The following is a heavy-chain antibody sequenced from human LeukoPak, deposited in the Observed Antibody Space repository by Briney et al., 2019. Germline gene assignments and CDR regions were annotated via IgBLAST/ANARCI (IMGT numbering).Heavy chain of an antibody. CDR1: GDSVSSNSAA. CDR2: TYYRSKLYN. V-gene: IGHV6-1*01. Sequence: SQTLSLTCAISGDSVSSNSAAWDWVRQSPSRGLEWLGRTYYRSKLYNDYAGCVKSRITINPDTSKNQFSLQLNSVTPEDTAVYYCARADGYQVDYWGQGTLVTVSS. J-gene: IGHJ4*02. CDR3: ARADGYQVDY. D-gene: IGHD2-2*01.